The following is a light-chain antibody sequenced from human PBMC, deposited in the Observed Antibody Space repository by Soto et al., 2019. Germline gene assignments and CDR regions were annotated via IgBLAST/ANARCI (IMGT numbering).Light chain of an antibody. J-gene: IGKJ1*01. CDR1: QSISSW. CDR3: QQYNSYPWT. V-gene: IGKV1-5*01. Sequence: IQMTQSPSTLSASVGDRVTITCRASQSISSWLAWYQQKPGKAPKLLIYDVSSLESGVPSRFSGSGSGTEFTLTISSLQPDDFATYYCQQYNSYPWTFGQGTKVEIK. CDR2: DVS.